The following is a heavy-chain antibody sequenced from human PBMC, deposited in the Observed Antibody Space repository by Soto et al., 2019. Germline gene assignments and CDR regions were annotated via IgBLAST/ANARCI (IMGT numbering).Heavy chain of an antibody. V-gene: IGHV3-48*03. J-gene: IGHJ4*02. D-gene: IGHD2-15*01. CDR2: ISSSGSTA. Sequence: GGSLRLSCAASGFTFSRFELHWVRQAPGKGLEWISYISSSGSTAYYASSVKGRFTISRDNAKNSLYLQMNSLRAEDTAVYYCVVVPYWGQGTLVTVSS. CDR3: VVVPY. CDR1: GFTFSRFE.